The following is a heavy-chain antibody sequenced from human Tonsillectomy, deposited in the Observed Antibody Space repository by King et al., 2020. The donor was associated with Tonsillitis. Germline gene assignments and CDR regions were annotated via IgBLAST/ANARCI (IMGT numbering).Heavy chain of an antibody. Sequence: VQLVESGGGLVQPGGSLRLSCAASGFVFSNYEMNWVRQAPGKGLEWVSYISTSGGTIYYADSVKGRFTISRDNAKNSLYLQMNSLRAEDTAVYYCARDSLTVRGIITVPYYYYYMEVWGKGTAVTVSS. J-gene: IGHJ6*03. D-gene: IGHD3-10*02. CDR2: ISTSGGTI. CDR1: GFVFSNYE. V-gene: IGHV3-48*03. CDR3: ARDSLTVRGIITVPYYYYYMEV.